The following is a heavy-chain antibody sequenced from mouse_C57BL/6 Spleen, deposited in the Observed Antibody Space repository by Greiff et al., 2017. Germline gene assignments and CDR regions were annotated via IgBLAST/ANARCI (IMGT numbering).Heavy chain of an antibody. CDR3: ARGFYYGSSYNY. CDR1: GYTFTSYW. V-gene: IGHV1-55*01. D-gene: IGHD1-1*01. J-gene: IGHJ2*01. Sequence: QVQLQPPGAELVKPGASVKMSCKASGYTFTSYWITWVKQRPGQGLEWIGDIYPGSGSTNYNEKFKSKATLTVDTSSSTAYMQLSSLTSEDSAVYYCARGFYYGSSYNYWGQGTTLTVSS. CDR2: IYPGSGST.